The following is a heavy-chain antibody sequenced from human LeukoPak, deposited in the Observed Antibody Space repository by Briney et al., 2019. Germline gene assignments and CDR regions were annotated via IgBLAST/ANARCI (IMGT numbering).Heavy chain of an antibody. V-gene: IGHV1-69*05. CDR3: ARVPVDGIAARLHYYMDV. CDR1: GDTFSSYA. Sequence: SVKLSCKASGDTFSSYAISWVRHAPGQACEWMGGIIPLFGTTNYAQKSQGRDTITTDKSTRTPHIAVRSVSSEHTAVYYCARVPVDGIAARLHYYMDVWGKGTTVTVSS. CDR2: IIPLFGTT. J-gene: IGHJ6*03. D-gene: IGHD6-13*01.